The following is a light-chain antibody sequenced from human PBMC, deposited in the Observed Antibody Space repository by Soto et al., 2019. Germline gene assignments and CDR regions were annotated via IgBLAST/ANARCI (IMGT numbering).Light chain of an antibody. J-gene: IGLJ2*01. Sequence: QSVLTQPASMSGSPGQSITISCSGISSDVGDYNYVSWYQHHPGKAPKLMIYEVSNRPSGVSNRFSGSKSGNTASLTISGLQAEDEADYYCSSYTTSSTLVFGGGTKLTVL. CDR2: EVS. V-gene: IGLV2-14*01. CDR1: SSDVGDYNY. CDR3: SSYTTSSTLV.